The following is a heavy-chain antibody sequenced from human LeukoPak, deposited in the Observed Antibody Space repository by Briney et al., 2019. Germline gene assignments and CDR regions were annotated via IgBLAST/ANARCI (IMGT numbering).Heavy chain of an antibody. J-gene: IGHJ5*02. D-gene: IGHD2-2*01. CDR1: GFTFRRYA. CDR3: AKDPLLRAAEWFDP. Sequence: GSLRLSRVASGFTFRRYAMRWVGQARGKGLEWVSDISGSGGSTYYADSVNGRFTISKDNSKNTLYLQMSRLRAEETVVYYCAKDPLLRAAEWFDPWGQGTLVTVSS. V-gene: IGHV3-23*01. CDR2: ISGSGGST.